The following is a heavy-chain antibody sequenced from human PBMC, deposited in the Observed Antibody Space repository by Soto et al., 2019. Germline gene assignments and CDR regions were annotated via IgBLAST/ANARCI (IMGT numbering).Heavy chain of an antibody. V-gene: IGHV3-23*01. CDR1: GFTFSNYA. J-gene: IGHJ6*02. D-gene: IGHD1-26*01. CDR2: ISGSGGST. Sequence: EVQLLESGGGLVQPGGSLRLSCAASGFTFSNYAMTWVRQAPGKGLEWVSAISGSGGSTYYADSVKGRFTISRDNSKNTLYLQRDIPRAEDTAVYYCANPPPTMESTIYYYYGIDVWGQGTTVTVSS. CDR3: ANPPPTMESTIYYYYGIDV.